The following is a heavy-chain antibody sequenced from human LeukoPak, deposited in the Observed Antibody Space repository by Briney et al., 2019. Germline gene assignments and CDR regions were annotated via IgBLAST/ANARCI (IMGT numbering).Heavy chain of an antibody. CDR2: ISSSGSTI. Sequence: GGSLRLSCAASGFTFSDYYMSWIRQAPGKGLEWVSYISSSGSTIYYADSVKGRFTISRDNAKNSLYLQMNSLRAEDTAVYYCARDQQRVDYGDYVAHWGQGTLVTVSS. D-gene: IGHD4-17*01. J-gene: IGHJ4*02. CDR1: GFTFSDYY. CDR3: ARDQQRVDYGDYVAH. V-gene: IGHV3-11*01.